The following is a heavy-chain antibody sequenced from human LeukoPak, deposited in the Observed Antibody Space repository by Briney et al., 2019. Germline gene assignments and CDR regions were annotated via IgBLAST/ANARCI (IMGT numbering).Heavy chain of an antibody. Sequence: GASVKVSCKASGYTFTSYYMHWVRQAPGQGLEWMGIINPSGGSTSYAQKFQGRVTMTTDTSTSTAYMELRSLRSDDTAVYYCARHMGTTGVFYFDYWGQGTLVTVSS. D-gene: IGHD4-23*01. J-gene: IGHJ4*02. CDR3: ARHMGTTGVFYFDY. CDR2: INPSGGST. V-gene: IGHV1-46*01. CDR1: GYTFTSYY.